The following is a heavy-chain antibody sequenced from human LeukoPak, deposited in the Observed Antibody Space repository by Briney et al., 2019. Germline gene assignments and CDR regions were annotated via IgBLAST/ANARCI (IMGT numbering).Heavy chain of an antibody. Sequence: ASVTVSCTASGYTFTSYYMHWVRQAPGQGLEWMGIINPSGGSTSYAQKFQGRVTMTRDTSTSTVYMELSSLRSEDAAVYYCARDSGSGSNDYWGQGTLVTVSS. D-gene: IGHD1-26*01. CDR1: GYTFTSYY. J-gene: IGHJ4*02. CDR3: ARDSGSGSNDY. CDR2: INPSGGST. V-gene: IGHV1-46*01.